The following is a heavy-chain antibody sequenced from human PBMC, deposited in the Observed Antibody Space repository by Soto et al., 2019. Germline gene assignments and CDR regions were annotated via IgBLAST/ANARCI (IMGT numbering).Heavy chain of an antibody. D-gene: IGHD2-2*01. CDR2: IYPGDSDT. CDR1: GYSFTSYW. V-gene: IGHV5-51*01. Sequence: PGESLKISCKGSGYSFTSYWSGWVRQMPGKGLEWMGIIYPGDSDTRYSPSFQGRFTISRDNAKNSLYLQMNSLRAEDTAVYYCARDVVVPAAAESDAFDIWGQGTMVTVSS. J-gene: IGHJ3*02. CDR3: ARDVVVPAAAESDAFDI.